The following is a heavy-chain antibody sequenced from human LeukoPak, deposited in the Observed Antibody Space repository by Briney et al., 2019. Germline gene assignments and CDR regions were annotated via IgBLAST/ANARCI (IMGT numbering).Heavy chain of an antibody. V-gene: IGHV4-39*01. CDR3: ARGLPTMFDY. J-gene: IGHJ4*02. Sequence: SSETLSLTCTVSGGSISSSSYYWGWIRQPPGKGLEWIGSIYYSGSTYYNPSLKSRVTISVDTSKNQFSLKLSSVTAADTAVYYCARGLPTMFDYWGQGTLVTVSS. CDR2: IYYSGST. CDR1: GGSISSSSYY. D-gene: IGHD3-10*01.